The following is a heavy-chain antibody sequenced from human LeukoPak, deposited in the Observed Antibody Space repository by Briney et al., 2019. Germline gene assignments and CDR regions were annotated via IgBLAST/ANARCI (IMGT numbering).Heavy chain of an antibody. V-gene: IGHV4-59*01. CDR3: ARAGVPAAIQVVGWFDP. CDR1: GGSISSYY. CDR2: IYYSGST. Sequence: SETLSITCTVSGGSISSYYWSWIRQPPGKGLEWIGYIYYSGSTNYNPSLKSRVTISVDTSKNQFSLKLSSVTAADTAVYYCARAGVPAAIQVVGWFDPWGQGTLVTVSS. D-gene: IGHD2-2*02. J-gene: IGHJ5*02.